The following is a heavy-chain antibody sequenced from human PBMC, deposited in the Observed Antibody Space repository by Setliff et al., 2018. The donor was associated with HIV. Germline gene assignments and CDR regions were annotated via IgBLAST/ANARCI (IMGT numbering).Heavy chain of an antibody. J-gene: IGHJ4*02. D-gene: IGHD2-2*01. CDR1: GGTFSSYA. CDR3: ATVAGVPYCRDTSCWGGYFDY. V-gene: IGHV1-69*05. CDR2: IIPASGTT. Sequence: SVKVSCKASGGTFSSYAITWVRQAPGQGLEWMGGIIPASGTTKYAQKFQGRVTMTTDESTGTAYMELSSLRSEDTAVYYCATVAGVPYCRDTSCWGGYFDYWGQGTLVTVSS.